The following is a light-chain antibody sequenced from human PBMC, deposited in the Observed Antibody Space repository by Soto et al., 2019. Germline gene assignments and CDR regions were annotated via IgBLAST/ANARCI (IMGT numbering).Light chain of an antibody. V-gene: IGKV3-15*01. Sequence: EIVMTQSPATLSVSPGETATLFCRASQTVRNNLAWYQQRPGQAPRLLMYGASTRASYIPARFSGSGSGTEFTLTIRSLQSEDFAVYHCQQYNSWPWSFGQGTKVDIK. CDR3: QQYNSWPWS. CDR2: GAS. J-gene: IGKJ1*01. CDR1: QTVRNN.